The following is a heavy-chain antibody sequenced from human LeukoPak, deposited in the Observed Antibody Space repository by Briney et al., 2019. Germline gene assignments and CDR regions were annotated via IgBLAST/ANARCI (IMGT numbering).Heavy chain of an antibody. Sequence: GGSLRLSCTASGFTFGDYAMSWVRQAPGKGLEWVSAISGSGGSTYYADSVKGRFTISRDNSKNTLYLQMNSLRAEDTAVYYCAKVMGRYYYDSSGYWVPYYFDYWGQGTLVTVSS. CDR1: GFTFGDYA. V-gene: IGHV3-23*01. CDR3: AKVMGRYYYDSSGYWVPYYFDY. J-gene: IGHJ4*02. D-gene: IGHD3-22*01. CDR2: ISGSGGST.